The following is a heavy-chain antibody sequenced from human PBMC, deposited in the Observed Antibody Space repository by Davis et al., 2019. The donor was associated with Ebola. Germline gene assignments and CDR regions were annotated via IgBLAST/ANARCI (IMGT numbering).Heavy chain of an antibody. CDR1: GGSFSGYY. J-gene: IGHJ5*02. D-gene: IGHD2-15*01. Sequence: MPSETLSLTCAVYGGSFSGYYWSWIRQPPGKGLEWIGEINHSGSTNYNPSLKSRVTISVDTSKNQFSLKLSSVTAADTAVYYCASFGYCSGGSCYSNWFDPWGQGTLVTVSS. CDR3: ASFGYCSGGSCYSNWFDP. CDR2: INHSGST. V-gene: IGHV4-34*01.